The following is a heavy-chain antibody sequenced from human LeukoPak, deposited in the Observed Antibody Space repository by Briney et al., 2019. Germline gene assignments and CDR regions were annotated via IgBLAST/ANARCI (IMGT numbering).Heavy chain of an antibody. V-gene: IGHV1-69*13. CDR3: ARDRRYGSGSSYYFDY. CDR2: IIPIFGTA. CDR1: GGTFSSYA. D-gene: IGHD3-10*01. J-gene: IGHJ4*02. Sequence: GASVKVSCKASGGTFSSYAISWVRQAPGQGLEWMGGIIPIFGTANYAQKFQGRVTITADESTSTAYMELSSLRSEDTAVYYCARDRRYGSGSSYYFDYWGQGTLVTVSS.